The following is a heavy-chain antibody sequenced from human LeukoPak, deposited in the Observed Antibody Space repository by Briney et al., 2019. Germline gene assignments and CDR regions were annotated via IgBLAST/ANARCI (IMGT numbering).Heavy chain of an antibody. CDR3: ARDRGTYTYGGFDY. Sequence: SETLSLTCTVSGGSTDHYVWNWIRQTPGKCLEWISYVYYSGSTVYNPSLQSRVSISIDTSKKQISLKLSSVTAADTAVYYCARDRGTYTYGGFDYWGQGTLVSVSS. J-gene: IGHJ4*02. V-gene: IGHV4-59*01. CDR1: GGSTDHYV. D-gene: IGHD3-16*01. CDR2: VYYSGST.